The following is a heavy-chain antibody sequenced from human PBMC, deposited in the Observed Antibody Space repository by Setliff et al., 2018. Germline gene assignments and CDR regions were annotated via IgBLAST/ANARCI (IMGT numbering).Heavy chain of an antibody. CDR3: AKVKKQLIRGSGFDL. CDR1: GVTVSAYD. Sequence: GGSLRLSCSASGVTVSAYDMSWVRQAPGKGLEWVSLLDNDGSTYYSDSVKGRFTISRGTSKNTLYLQMDSLRVEDTALYYCAKVKKQLIRGSGFDLWGQGSLVTVSS. V-gene: IGHV3-53*01. CDR2: LDNDGST. D-gene: IGHD1-1*01. J-gene: IGHJ4*02.